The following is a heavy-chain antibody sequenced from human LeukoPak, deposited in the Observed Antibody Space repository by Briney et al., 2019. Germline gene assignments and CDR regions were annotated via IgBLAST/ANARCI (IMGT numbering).Heavy chain of an antibody. CDR3: ANGRYNDILTGRPC. CDR2: ISYDGSNK. D-gene: IGHD3-9*01. J-gene: IGHJ4*02. V-gene: IGHV3-30*18. CDR1: GFTFSSYG. Sequence: TGGSLRLSCAASGFTFSSYGMHWVRQAPGKGLEWVAVISYDGSNKYYADSVKGRFTISRDNSKNTLYLQMNSLRAEDTAVYYCANGRYNDILTGRPCWGQGTLVTVSS.